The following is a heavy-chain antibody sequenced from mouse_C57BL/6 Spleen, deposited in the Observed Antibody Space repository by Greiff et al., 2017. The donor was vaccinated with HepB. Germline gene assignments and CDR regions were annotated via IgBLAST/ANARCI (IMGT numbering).Heavy chain of an antibody. V-gene: IGHV1-47*01. Sequence: VQLVESGAELVKPGASVKMSCKASGYTFTTYPIEWMKQNHGKSLEWIGNFHPYNDDTKYNEKFKGKATLTVEKSSSTVYLELSRLTSDDSAVYYCARGPPTSTVVATNWYFDVWGTGTTVTVSS. D-gene: IGHD1-1*01. CDR2: FHPYNDDT. CDR3: ARGPPTSTVVATNWYFDV. CDR1: GYTFTTYP. J-gene: IGHJ1*03.